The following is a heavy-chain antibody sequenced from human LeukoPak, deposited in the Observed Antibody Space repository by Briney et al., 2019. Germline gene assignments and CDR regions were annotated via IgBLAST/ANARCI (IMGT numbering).Heavy chain of an antibody. CDR1: GFTFSSYS. J-gene: IGHJ4*02. CDR2: ITSSSSTT. CDR3: ARDEWSGTPYYFDY. V-gene: IGHV3-48*01. Sequence: GGSLRLSCAASGFTFSSYSMNSVRQAPGKGLEWISYITSSSSTTYYADSVKGRFSVSRDNAKNSLYLQMNSLRAEDTAVYYCARDEWSGTPYYFDYWGQGTLVTVSS. D-gene: IGHD3-10*01.